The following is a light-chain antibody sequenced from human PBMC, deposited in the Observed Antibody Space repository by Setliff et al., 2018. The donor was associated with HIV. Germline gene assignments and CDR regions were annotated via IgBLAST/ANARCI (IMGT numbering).Light chain of an antibody. Sequence: SYELTQPPSVSVAPGKTARITCGGNNIGSKSVHWYQQKPGQAPVLVIFYDTDRPSGIPERFSGSNSGNTATLTLSRVEAGDEADYYCQLWDSDTDHPGVVFGGGTQLTVL. J-gene: IGLJ3*02. CDR2: YDT. CDR1: NIGSKS. V-gene: IGLV3-21*04. CDR3: QLWDSDTDHPGVV.